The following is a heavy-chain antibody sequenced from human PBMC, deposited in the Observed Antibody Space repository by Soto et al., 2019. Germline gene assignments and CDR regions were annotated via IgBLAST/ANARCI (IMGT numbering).Heavy chain of an antibody. Sequence: ASVKVSGKASGYISTSYDIKSVRQATGDGLEGMGWMNPNSSKTGYAQKFQGRVTMTRNTSISTAYMELSSLRSEDTAVYYCARDRKAVAGTWGLWAGLGGRYYYGMDVWGQGTTVTVSS. V-gene: IGHV1-8*01. CDR2: MNPNSSKT. D-gene: IGHD6-19*01. J-gene: IGHJ6*02. CDR1: GYISTSYD. CDR3: ARDRKAVAGTWGLWAGLGGRYYYGMDV.